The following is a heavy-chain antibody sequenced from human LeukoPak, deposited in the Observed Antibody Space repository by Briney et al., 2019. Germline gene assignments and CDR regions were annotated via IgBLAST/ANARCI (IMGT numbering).Heavy chain of an antibody. J-gene: IGHJ6*03. D-gene: IGHD2-2*02. CDR2: MNPNSGNT. V-gene: IGHV1-8*01. CDR1: GYTFTSYG. CDR3: ARVYNYYYYMDV. Sequence: ASVKVSCKASGYTFTSYGISWVRQATGQGLEWMGWMNPNSGNTGYAQKFQGRVTMTRNTSISTAYMELSSLRSEDTAVYYCARVYNYYYYMDVWGKGTTVTISS.